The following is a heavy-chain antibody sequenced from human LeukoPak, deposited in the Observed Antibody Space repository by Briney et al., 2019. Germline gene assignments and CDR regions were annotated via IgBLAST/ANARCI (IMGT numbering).Heavy chain of an antibody. CDR2: IKQDGSEK. V-gene: IGHV3-7*01. Sequence: GGSLRLSCAASGFTFSSYWMSWVRQAPGKGLEWVANIKQDGSEKYYVDSVKGRFTISRDNAKNSLYLQMNSLRAEDTAVYYCARAEEYSSGWYYFDYWGQGTLVTVSS. J-gene: IGHJ4*02. CDR3: ARAEEYSSGWYYFDY. CDR1: GFTFSSYW. D-gene: IGHD6-19*01.